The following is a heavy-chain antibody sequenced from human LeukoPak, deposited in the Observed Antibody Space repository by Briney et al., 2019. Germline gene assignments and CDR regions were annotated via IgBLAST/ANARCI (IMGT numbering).Heavy chain of an antibody. V-gene: IGHV4-59*01. CDR3: AREIAPALKGYFDY. J-gene: IGHJ4*02. CDR2: IYYSGST. CDR1: GGSISSYY. Sequence: PSETLSLTCTVSGGSISSYYWSWIRQPPGKGLEWNGYIYYSGSTNYNPSLKSRVTISVDTSKNQFSLKLSSVTAADTAVYYCAREIAPALKGYFDYWGQGTLVTVSS. D-gene: IGHD6-13*01.